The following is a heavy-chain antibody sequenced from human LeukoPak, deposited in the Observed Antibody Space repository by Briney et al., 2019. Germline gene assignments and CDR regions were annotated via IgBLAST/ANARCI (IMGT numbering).Heavy chain of an antibody. J-gene: IGHJ3*01. Sequence: ASVKVSCKASGYSFPIYYIHWVRQAPGQRLEWMGWINPKSGGTNRAQKFQGRLTMTRDTSISSAYVDLSSLRSDDTAVYYCARPQDHDGNVEVFDLWGQGTMVTVSS. CDR1: GYSFPIYY. CDR2: INPKSGGT. D-gene: IGHD4-23*01. CDR3: ARPQDHDGNVEVFDL. V-gene: IGHV1-2*02.